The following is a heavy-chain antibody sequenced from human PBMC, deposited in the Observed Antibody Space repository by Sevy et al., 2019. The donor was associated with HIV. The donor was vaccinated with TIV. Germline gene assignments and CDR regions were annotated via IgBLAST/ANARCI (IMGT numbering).Heavy chain of an antibody. CDR1: AFTFSTYA. CDR3: ARDAGYSVNWYPRFDP. Sequence: GGSLRLSCAASAFTFSTYAMHWVRQAPGKGLEWVAVRSYDGSHKYYADSVKGRFTISRDDSKSSLYLQMNTLRAEDTAVYYCARDAGYSVNWYPRFDPWGQGTLVTVSS. CDR2: RSYDGSHK. D-gene: IGHD6-13*01. J-gene: IGHJ5*02. V-gene: IGHV3-30*03.